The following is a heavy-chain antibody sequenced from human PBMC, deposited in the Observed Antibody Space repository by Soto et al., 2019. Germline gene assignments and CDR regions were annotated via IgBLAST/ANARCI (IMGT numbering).Heavy chain of an antibody. D-gene: IGHD3-16*02. Sequence: ASVKVSCKASGYTFTSYYMHWVRQAPGQGLEWMGIINPSGGSTSYAQKFQGRVTMTRDTSTSTVYMELSSLRSEDTAVYYCARVTMITFGGVIPFDYWGQGTLVTVSS. CDR1: GYTFTSYY. CDR3: ARVTMITFGGVIPFDY. J-gene: IGHJ4*02. V-gene: IGHV1-46*01. CDR2: INPSGGST.